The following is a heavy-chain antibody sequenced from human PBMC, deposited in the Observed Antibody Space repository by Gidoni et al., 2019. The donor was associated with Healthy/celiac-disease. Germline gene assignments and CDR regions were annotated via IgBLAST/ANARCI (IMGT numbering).Heavy chain of an antibody. CDR1: GFTFGDYA. CDR3: TRARAATLLRYFDWLSPPDY. D-gene: IGHD3-9*01. J-gene: IGHJ4*02. Sequence: EVQLVESGGGLVQPGRSLRLSCTASGFTFGDYAMSWFRQAPGKGLEWVGFIRSKAYGGTTEYAASVKGRFTISRDDSKSIAYLQMNSLKTEDTAVYYCTRARAATLLRYFDWLSPPDYWGQGTLVTVSS. CDR2: IRSKAYGGTT. V-gene: IGHV3-49*03.